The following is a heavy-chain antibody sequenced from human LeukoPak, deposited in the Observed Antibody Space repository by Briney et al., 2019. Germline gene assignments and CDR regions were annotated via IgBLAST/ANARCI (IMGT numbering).Heavy chain of an antibody. Sequence: SETLSLTCTVSGGSISSYYWSWIRQPPGKGLEWIGYIYYSGSTNYNPSLKSRVTISVDTSKNQFSLNLSSVTAADTAMYYCARHLISYFDYWGLGTLVTVS. V-gene: IGHV4-59*08. CDR3: ARHLISYFDY. CDR1: GGSISSYY. D-gene: IGHD2-8*01. J-gene: IGHJ4*02. CDR2: IYYSGST.